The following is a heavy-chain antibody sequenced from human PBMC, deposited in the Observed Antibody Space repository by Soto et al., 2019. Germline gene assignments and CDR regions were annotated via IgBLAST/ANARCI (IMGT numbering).Heavy chain of an antibody. CDR2: VDGSGGDT. CDR3: AKEIFAAAYAATSAFAL. D-gene: IGHD2-8*01. CDR1: GFTFSSPA. J-gene: IGHJ4*02. V-gene: IGHV3-23*01. Sequence: GGSMRLSCAASGFTFSSPAMGWLRQAPGAGPEWVAFVDGSGGDTSYADSVKGRFTISRDNSDNSLFLHMNSLRAEDTGRYFCAKEIFAAAYAATSAFALRGQGTLVTVSS.